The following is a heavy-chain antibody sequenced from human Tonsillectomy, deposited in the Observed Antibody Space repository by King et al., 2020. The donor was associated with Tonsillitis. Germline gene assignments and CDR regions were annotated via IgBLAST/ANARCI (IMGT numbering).Heavy chain of an antibody. CDR2: IYYSGTT. CDR1: GGFITSSNYY. CDR3: ARYSGSYYSFDY. D-gene: IGHD1-26*01. V-gene: IGHV4-39*01. J-gene: IGHJ4*02. Sequence: QLQESGPGLVKPSETLSLTCAVSGGFITSSNYYWGWIRQPPGKGLGWIGNIYYSGTTYYNPSLQSRVTISVDTSTNQFSLKLSSVSAADTAVYYCARYSGSYYSFDYWSQGTLVTVSS.